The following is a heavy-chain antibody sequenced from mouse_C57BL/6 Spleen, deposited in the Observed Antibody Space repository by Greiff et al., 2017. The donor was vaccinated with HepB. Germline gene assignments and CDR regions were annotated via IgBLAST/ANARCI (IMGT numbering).Heavy chain of an antibody. V-gene: IGHV5-4*01. J-gene: IGHJ1*03. CDR1: GFTFSSYA. Sequence: EVMLVESGGGLVKPGGSLKLSCAASGFTFSSYAMSWVRQTPEKRLEWVATISDGGSYTYHPDNAKNNLYLQMSHLKSEDTAMYYCARDRGYFDVWGTGTTVTVSS. D-gene: IGHD3-1*01. CDR3: ARDRGYFDV. CDR2: ISDGGSYT.